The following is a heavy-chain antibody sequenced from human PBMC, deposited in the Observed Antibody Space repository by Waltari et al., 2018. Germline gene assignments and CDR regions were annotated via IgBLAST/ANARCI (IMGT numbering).Heavy chain of an antibody. J-gene: IGHJ4*02. CDR3: AKDHDSTRAYCGGDCYSG. CDR2: ISYDGSNK. V-gene: IGHV3-30*18. Sequence: ESGGGVVQPGRSLRLSCAASGFTFSSYGMPWVRQAPGKGLEWVAVISYDGSNKYYADSVKGRFTISRDNSKNTLYLQMNSLRAEDTAVYYCAKDHDSTRAYCGGDCYSGWGQGTLVTVSS. D-gene: IGHD2-21*02. CDR1: GFTFSSYG.